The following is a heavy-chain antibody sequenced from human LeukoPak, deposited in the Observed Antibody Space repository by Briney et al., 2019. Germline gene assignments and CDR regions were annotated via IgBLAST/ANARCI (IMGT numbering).Heavy chain of an antibody. CDR2: ISYDGSNK. J-gene: IGHJ4*02. CDR3: AKSSGSYTDYYFDY. Sequence: PGRSLRLSCAASGFTFSSYGMHWVRQAPGKGLEWVAVISYDGSNKYYADSVKGRFTISRDNSKNTLYLQMNSLRAEDTAVYYCAKSSGSYTDYYFDYWGQGTLVTVSS. D-gene: IGHD1-26*01. CDR1: GFTFSSYG. V-gene: IGHV3-30*18.